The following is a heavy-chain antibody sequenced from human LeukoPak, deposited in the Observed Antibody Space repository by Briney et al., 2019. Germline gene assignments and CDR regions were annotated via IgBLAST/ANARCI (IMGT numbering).Heavy chain of an antibody. D-gene: IGHD3-16*01. J-gene: IGHJ6*04. CDR2: IIPIFGTA. Sequence: SVKVSCKASGGTFSSYAISCVRQAPGQGLEWMGGIIPIFGTANYAQKFQGRVTITADESTSTAYMELSSLRSEDTAVYYCARRPPYYSLEHYGMDVWGKGTTVTVSS. CDR1: GGTFSSYA. V-gene: IGHV1-69*01. CDR3: ARRPPYYSLEHYGMDV.